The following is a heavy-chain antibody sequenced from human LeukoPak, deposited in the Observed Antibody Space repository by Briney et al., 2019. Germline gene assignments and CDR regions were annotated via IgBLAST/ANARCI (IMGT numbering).Heavy chain of an antibody. D-gene: IGHD3-22*01. V-gene: IGHV4-38-2*01. CDR1: GYSISSGYY. J-gene: IGHJ4*02. Sequence: SETLSLTCAVSGYSISSGYYWGWIRQPPGKGLELIGSIYHTGSTYYDPSLQSRVTISLDSPKNQFSLKLTSVTAADTAVYYCASGGTAVVMALTYYFDTWGQGTPVTVSS. CDR2: IYHTGST. CDR3: ASGGTAVVMALTYYFDT.